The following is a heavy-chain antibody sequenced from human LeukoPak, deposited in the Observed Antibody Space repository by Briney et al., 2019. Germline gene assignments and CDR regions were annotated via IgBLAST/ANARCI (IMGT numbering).Heavy chain of an antibody. Sequence: SVKVSCKASGGTFSSYAISWVRQAPGQGLEWMGRIIPILGIANYAQKFQGRVTITADKSTSTAYTELSSLRSEDTAVYYCARTGFGDNWFDPWGQGTLVTVSS. CDR2: IIPILGIA. J-gene: IGHJ5*02. D-gene: IGHD3-10*01. CDR3: ARTGFGDNWFDP. V-gene: IGHV1-69*04. CDR1: GGTFSSYA.